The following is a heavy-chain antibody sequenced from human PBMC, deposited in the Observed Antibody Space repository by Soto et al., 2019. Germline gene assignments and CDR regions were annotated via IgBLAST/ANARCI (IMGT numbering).Heavy chain of an antibody. CDR1: GGTFSSYA. CDR2: IIPIFGTA. V-gene: IGHV1-69*01. CDR3: AAKEGPDIYCTNGVCYRRDPRTTTTVWTSGAQNYYYGMDV. D-gene: IGHD2-8*01. Sequence: QVQLVQSGAEVKKPGSSVKVSCKASGGTFSSYAISWVRQAPGQGLEWMGGIIPIFGTANYAQKFQGRVTITADESTSTAYMELSSLRSEDTAVYYCAAKEGPDIYCTNGVCYRRDPRTTTTVWTSGAQNYYYGMDVWGQGTTVTVSS. J-gene: IGHJ6*02.